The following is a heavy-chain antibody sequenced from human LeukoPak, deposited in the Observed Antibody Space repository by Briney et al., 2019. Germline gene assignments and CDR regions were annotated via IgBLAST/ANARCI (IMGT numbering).Heavy chain of an antibody. CDR3: ARGTYYYGSGRGRSVDY. CDR1: GYTFTSYD. Sequence: EASVKVSCKASGYTFTSYDINWVRQANGQGLEWMGWMNPNSGNTGYAQKFQGRVTMTRNTSISTAYMELSSLRSEDTAVYYCARGTYYYGSGRGRSVDYWGQGTLVTVSS. J-gene: IGHJ4*02. CDR2: MNPNSGNT. V-gene: IGHV1-8*01. D-gene: IGHD3-10*01.